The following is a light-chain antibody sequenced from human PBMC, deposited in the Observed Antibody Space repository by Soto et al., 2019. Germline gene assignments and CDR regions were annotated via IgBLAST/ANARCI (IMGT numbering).Light chain of an antibody. J-gene: IGKJ1*01. CDR1: RGVGSD. V-gene: IGKV1-6*01. CDR2: AAS. CDR3: LQDYGESWT. Sequence: QMTQSPSSRSASVGEKISITCRASRGVGSDVSWYQQKPGQAPKLLIYAASNLSTGVPSRFSGSRSGTEFTLTISSLQSEDFASYYCLQDYGESWTFGQGTKVDI.